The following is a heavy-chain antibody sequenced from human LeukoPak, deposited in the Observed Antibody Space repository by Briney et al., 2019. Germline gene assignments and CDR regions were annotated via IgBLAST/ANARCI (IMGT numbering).Heavy chain of an antibody. Sequence: PGGSLRLSCAASGFSFSSYAMSWVRQAPGKGLEWVSTISWTGGRTYYADSVKGRFTISRDNSKDTLSLQMNSLRVEDTAVYYCAKDPSVDSGRFDYWGQGTLVTVSS. V-gene: IGHV3-23*01. CDR2: ISWTGGRT. CDR3: AKDPSVDSGRFDY. CDR1: GFSFSSYA. J-gene: IGHJ4*02.